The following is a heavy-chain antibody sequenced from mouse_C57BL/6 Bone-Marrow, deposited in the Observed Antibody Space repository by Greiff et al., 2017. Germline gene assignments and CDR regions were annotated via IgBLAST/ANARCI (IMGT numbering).Heavy chain of an antibody. CDR3: TTWDSNSWYFDV. Sequence: VQLQQSGAELVRPGASVKLSCTASGFNIKDDYMHWVKQRPEQGLEWIGWIDPENGDTEYASKFQGKATITADTSSNTAYLQLSSLTSEDTAVYYCTTWDSNSWYFDVWGTGTTVTVSS. D-gene: IGHD2-5*01. V-gene: IGHV14-4*01. J-gene: IGHJ1*03. CDR2: IDPENGDT. CDR1: GFNIKDDY.